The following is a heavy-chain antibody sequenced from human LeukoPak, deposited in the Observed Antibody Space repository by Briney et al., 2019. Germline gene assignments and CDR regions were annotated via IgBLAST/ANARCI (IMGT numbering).Heavy chain of an antibody. CDR3: TRGAYCTGGRCPGPFDI. CDR2: ISVTGGST. J-gene: IGHJ3*02. Sequence: PGGSLRLSCAASGFTFSTYAMSWVRQAPGRGLEWVSAISVTGGSTYSADSVKGRFTISRDNSKNTLYLQMNSLKTEDTAVYYCTRGAYCTGGRCPGPFDIWGQGTTVTVSS. CDR1: GFTFSTYA. V-gene: IGHV3-23*01. D-gene: IGHD2-15*01.